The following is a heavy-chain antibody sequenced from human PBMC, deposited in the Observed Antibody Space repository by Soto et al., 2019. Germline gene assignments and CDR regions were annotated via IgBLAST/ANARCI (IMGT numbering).Heavy chain of an antibody. Sequence: PSETLSLTCTVSGGSISSSSYYWGWIRQPPGKGLEWIGSIYYSGSTYYNPSLKSRVTISVDTSKNQFSLKLSSVTAADTAVYYCARRPSYYYDSSGYYYTLAYFDYWGQGTLVTVSS. J-gene: IGHJ4*02. CDR3: ARRPSYYYDSSGYYYTLAYFDY. V-gene: IGHV4-39*01. D-gene: IGHD3-22*01. CDR1: GGSISSSSYY. CDR2: IYYSGST.